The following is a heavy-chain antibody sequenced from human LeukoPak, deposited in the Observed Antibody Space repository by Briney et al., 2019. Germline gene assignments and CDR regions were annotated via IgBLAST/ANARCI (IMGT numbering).Heavy chain of an antibody. CDR1: GFTFSSSG. V-gene: IGHV3-33*01. CDR3: ARDRCSGGSCYSEWYFDL. J-gene: IGHJ2*01. D-gene: IGHD2-15*01. Sequence: GGSLRLSCAASGFTFSSSGMHWVRQAPGKGLEWVAVIWNDGGNKDYADSVEGRFTISRDNSKNTPYLQMNSLRAEDTAVYYCARDRCSGGSCYSEWYFDLWGRGTLVTVSS. CDR2: IWNDGGNK.